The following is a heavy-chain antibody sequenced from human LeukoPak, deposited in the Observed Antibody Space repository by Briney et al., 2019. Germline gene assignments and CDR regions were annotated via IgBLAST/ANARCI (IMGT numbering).Heavy chain of an antibody. CDR1: GFTVSSNY. Sequence: PGGSLRLSCAASGFTVSSNYMSWVRQAPGKGLEWVSVIYSGGSTYYADSVKGRFTISRDNSKNTLYLQMNSLRAEDTAVYYCASDTGYNSLNVFDIWGQGTMVTVSS. V-gene: IGHV3-66*01. CDR3: ASDTGYNSLNVFDI. CDR2: IYSGGST. D-gene: IGHD5-18*01. J-gene: IGHJ3*02.